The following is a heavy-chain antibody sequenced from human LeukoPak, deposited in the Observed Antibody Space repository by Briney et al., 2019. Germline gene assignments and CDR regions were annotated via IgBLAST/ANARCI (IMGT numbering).Heavy chain of an antibody. CDR3: ARDLDRQLPLYYYYFGMDV. CDR2: IIPIFGIA. Sequence: SVKVSCKASGGTFSSYAISWVRQAPGQGLEWMGRIIPIFGIANYAQKFQGRVTITADKSTSTAYMELSSLRSEDTAVYYCARDLDRQLPLYYYYFGMDVWGQGTTVTVSS. D-gene: IGHD6-13*01. J-gene: IGHJ6*02. CDR1: GGTFSSYA. V-gene: IGHV1-69*04.